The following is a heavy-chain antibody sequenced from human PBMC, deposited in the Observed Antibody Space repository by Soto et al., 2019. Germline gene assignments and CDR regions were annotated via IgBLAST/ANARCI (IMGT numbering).Heavy chain of an antibody. V-gene: IGHV1-18*01. Sequence: QVQLVQSGAEVKKPGASVKVSCKASGYTFTSYGISWVRQAPGQGLEWMGWISAYNGNTNYAQKLQGRVTMTTDTXXXXXXXXXXXXXXXXXXXXXXXXXGXXXXXXVXSFYGMDVWGQGTTVTVSS. CDR1: GYTFTSYG. CDR3: XXXGXXXXXXVXSFYGMDV. CDR2: ISAYNGNT. J-gene: IGHJ6*02.